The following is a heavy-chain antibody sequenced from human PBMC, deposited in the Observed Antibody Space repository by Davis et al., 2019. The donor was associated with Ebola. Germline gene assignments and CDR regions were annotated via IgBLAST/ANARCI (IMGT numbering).Heavy chain of an antibody. J-gene: IGHJ6*03. D-gene: IGHD2-2*01. V-gene: IGHV4-31*03. Sequence: PSETLSLTCTVSGGSISSGGYYWSWIRQHPGKGLEWIGYIYYSGSTYYNPSLKSRVTISVDTSKNQFSLKLSSVTAADTAVYYCARAIGCTSCFYYYMDVWGKGTTVTVSS. CDR2: IYYSGST. CDR1: GGSISSGGYY. CDR3: ARAIGCTSCFYYYMDV.